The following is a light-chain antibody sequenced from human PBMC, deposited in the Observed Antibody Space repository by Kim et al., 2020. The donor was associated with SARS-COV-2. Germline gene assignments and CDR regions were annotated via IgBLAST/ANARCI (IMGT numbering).Light chain of an antibody. CDR2: EDT. CDR3: QTWDSGTWV. V-gene: IGLV3-1*01. CDR1: RLGDKY. Sequence: SYELTQPPSVSVSPGQTAKVTCGGYRLGDKYASWYQQKPGQSPVLVIYEDTKRPSGIPERFSGSNSGNTVTLTISGTQAMDEADYYCQTWDSGTWVFGGGTQLTVL. J-gene: IGLJ3*02.